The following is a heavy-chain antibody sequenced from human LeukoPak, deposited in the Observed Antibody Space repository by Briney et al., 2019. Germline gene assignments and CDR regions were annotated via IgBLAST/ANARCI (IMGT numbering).Heavy chain of an antibody. Sequence: GGSLRLSCAASGFTFSDYYMSWIRQAPGKGLEWVSVIYSGGSTYYADSVKGRFTISRDNSKNTLYLQMNSLRAEDTAVYYCARDILRGNFDYWGQGTLVTVSS. D-gene: IGHD2-2*02. CDR3: ARDILRGNFDY. CDR1: GFTFSDYY. J-gene: IGHJ4*02. CDR2: IYSGGST. V-gene: IGHV3-53*01.